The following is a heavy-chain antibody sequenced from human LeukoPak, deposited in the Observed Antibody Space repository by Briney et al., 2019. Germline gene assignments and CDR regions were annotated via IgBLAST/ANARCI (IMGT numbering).Heavy chain of an antibody. Sequence: PSETLSLTCTVSGYSISSGYYWGWIRQPPGKGLEWIGSIYHSGSTYYNPSLKSRVTISVDTSKNQFSLKLSSVTAADTAVYYCARDLGGYSYGSPSGYWGQGTLVTVSS. D-gene: IGHD5-18*01. V-gene: IGHV4-38-2*02. CDR2: IYHSGST. CDR3: ARDLGGYSYGSPSGY. CDR1: GYSISSGYY. J-gene: IGHJ4*02.